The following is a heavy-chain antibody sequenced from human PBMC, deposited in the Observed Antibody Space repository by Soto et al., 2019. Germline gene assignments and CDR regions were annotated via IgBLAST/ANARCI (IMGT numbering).Heavy chain of an antibody. CDR3: FSSTPRFDAMRGGYYYYGMDV. D-gene: IGHD2-2*01. CDR2: ISAYNGNT. V-gene: IGHV1-18*01. CDR1: GYTFTSYG. J-gene: IGHJ6*02. Sequence: ASVKVSCKASGYTFTSYGISWVRQAPGQGLEWMGWISAYNGNTNYAQKLQGRVTMTTDTSTSTAYMELRSLRSDDTAVYYCFSSTPRFDAMRGGYYYYGMDVWGQGTTVTVSS.